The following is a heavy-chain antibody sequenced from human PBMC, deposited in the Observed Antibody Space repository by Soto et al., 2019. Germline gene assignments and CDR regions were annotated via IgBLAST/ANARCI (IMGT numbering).Heavy chain of an antibody. D-gene: IGHD1-26*01. CDR1: GGTFDTYA. J-gene: IGHJ4*02. CDR3: ARDRDFGNYFDSAY. CDR2: IIPMFGTP. V-gene: IGHV1-69*01. Sequence: QVQLVQSGAEVRKPGSSMRVSCKAAGGTFDTYAVSWVRQAPGQGLEWMGGIIPMFGTPYYAQRFQGRVTITADESTGTAYMELRSLRSEDTAVYFCARDRDFGNYFDSAYWGQGTLVTVSS.